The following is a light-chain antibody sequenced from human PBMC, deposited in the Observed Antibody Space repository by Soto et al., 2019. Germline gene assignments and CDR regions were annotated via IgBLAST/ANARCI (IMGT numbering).Light chain of an antibody. CDR3: QKYNSAPRT. CDR2: AAS. J-gene: IGKJ1*01. V-gene: IGKV1-27*01. Sequence: IQMTQSPSSLSASVGDRVTITCRASQGISTYLAWYQQKPGKVPHLLISAASTLQSGVPSRFSGSGSGTDFTLTINSLQPEDVATYYCQKYNSAPRTFGQGTKVEIK. CDR1: QGISTY.